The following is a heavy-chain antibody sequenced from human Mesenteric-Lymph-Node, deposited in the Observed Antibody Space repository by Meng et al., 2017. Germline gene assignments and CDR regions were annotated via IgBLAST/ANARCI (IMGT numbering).Heavy chain of an antibody. J-gene: IGHJ4*02. CDR2: IYHSGSA. CDR3: ARGPTVYDSSGYYSDY. V-gene: IGHV4-4*02. D-gene: IGHD3-22*01. Sequence: SETLSLTCAVSGGSISSSNWWSWVRQPPGKGLEWIGEIYHSGSANYNPSLKSRVTISVDKSKNQFSLKLSSVIAADTAVYYCARGPTVYDSSGYYSDYWGQGTLVTVSS. CDR1: GGSISSSNW.